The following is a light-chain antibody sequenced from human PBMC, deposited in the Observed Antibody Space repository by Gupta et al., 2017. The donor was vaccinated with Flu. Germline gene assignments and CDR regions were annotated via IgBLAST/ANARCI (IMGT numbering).Light chain of an antibody. CDR2: AAS. CDR3: QQLNSLPRT. Sequence: GDRVPITCRASQDISSPLAWYQQKPGKAPEVLIYAASTLQSGGPSRFSGSGSGTEFALTISSLQREDFASYYCQQLNSLPRTFGQGTKLEIK. CDR1: QDISSP. J-gene: IGKJ2*02. V-gene: IGKV1-9*01.